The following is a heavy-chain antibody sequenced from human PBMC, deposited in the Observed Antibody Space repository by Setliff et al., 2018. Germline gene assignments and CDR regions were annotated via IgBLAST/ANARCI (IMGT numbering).Heavy chain of an antibody. D-gene: IGHD3-3*01. Sequence: PGGSLRLSCSASGFTFSSLWMAWVRQAPGKGLEWVANINQGGSDQFYVESVKGRFTISRDNAKNSLYLQMNSLRVEDTAVYYCARDVFDSRTGQAGPWGQGTLVTVSS. CDR1: GFTFSSLW. J-gene: IGHJ5*02. V-gene: IGHV3-7*01. CDR2: INQGGSDQ. CDR3: ARDVFDSRTGQAGP.